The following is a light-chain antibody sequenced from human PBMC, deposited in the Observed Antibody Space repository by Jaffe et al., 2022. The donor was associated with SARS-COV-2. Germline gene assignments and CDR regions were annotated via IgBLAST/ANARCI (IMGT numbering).Light chain of an antibody. CDR2: INN. V-gene: IGLV1-44*01. J-gene: IGLJ1*01. CDR3: AAWDDSLNGFYV. Sequence: QSVLTQPPSASGTPGQRVIISCSGSSSNIGSNAVTWYQQLPGTAPKLLIYINNHRPSGVPDRFSGSKSGTSASLAISGLQSEDEADYYCAAWDDSLNGFYVFGTGTKVTVL. CDR1: SSNIGSNA.